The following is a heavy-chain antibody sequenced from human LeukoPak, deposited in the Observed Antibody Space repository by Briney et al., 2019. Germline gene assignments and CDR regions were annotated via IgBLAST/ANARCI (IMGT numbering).Heavy chain of an antibody. CDR1: GGSISSGGYY. J-gene: IGHJ3*02. CDR2: IYYSGST. CDR3: TRDLRLPRGIGAFHI. V-gene: IGHV4-31*03. Sequence: SQTLSLTCTVSGGSISSGGYYWSWIRQHPGKGLEWIGYIYYSGSTYYNPSLRSRVTISADTSKNLFSLKLRSVTPADTAVYYCTRDLRLPRGIGAFHIWGQGTMVSVSS. D-gene: IGHD5/OR15-5a*01.